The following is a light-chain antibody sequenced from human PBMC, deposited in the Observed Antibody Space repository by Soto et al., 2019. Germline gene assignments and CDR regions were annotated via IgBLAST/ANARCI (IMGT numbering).Light chain of an antibody. V-gene: IGKV3-11*01. CDR2: DAS. CDR1: QSVSSY. Sequence: EIVLTQSPATLSLSPGERATLSCRASQSVSSYLAWYQQKPDQAPRLLIYDASNRATGIPARFSGSGSGTDFTLTISSLEPEDFAVYYCQQRSNWPPGYTFGQGTKLDI. CDR3: QQRSNWPPGYT. J-gene: IGKJ2*01.